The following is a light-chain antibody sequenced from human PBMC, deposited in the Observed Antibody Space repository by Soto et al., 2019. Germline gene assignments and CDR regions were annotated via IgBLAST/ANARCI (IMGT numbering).Light chain of an antibody. CDR1: QSVTSSY. CDR3: QQYGSSPST. Sequence: EIVLTQSPGTLSLSPGERATLSCRASQSVTSSYLAWYQQTPGHAPRLLIYGASTRATGIPDRFSGSGSDTDFTLTISRLEPEDFAVYYCQQYGSSPSTFGQGTKVEIK. CDR2: GAS. J-gene: IGKJ1*01. V-gene: IGKV3-20*01.